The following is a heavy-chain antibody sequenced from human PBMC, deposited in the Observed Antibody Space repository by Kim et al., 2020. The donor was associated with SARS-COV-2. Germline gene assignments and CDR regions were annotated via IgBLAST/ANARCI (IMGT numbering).Heavy chain of an antibody. Sequence: YADSVKGRFTISGDNSKNTLYLQMNSLGAEDTAVYYCAKEGQESGYDFDYWGQGTLVTVSS. V-gene: IGHV3-30*02. D-gene: IGHD5-12*01. J-gene: IGHJ4*02. CDR3: AKEGQESGYDFDY.